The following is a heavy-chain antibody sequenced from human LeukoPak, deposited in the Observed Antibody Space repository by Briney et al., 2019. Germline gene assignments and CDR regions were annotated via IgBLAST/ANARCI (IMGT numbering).Heavy chain of an antibody. CDR1: GYTFNDYG. D-gene: IGHD2-15*01. Sequence: GASVKVSCKASGYTFNDYGISWERQAPGRGLEWMGWISPYNGDTNYAQNSQGRVTMTTDTSTNTVYMELGSLRSDDTALYYCARDHGGSAASDCFDYWGQGTLVTVSS. V-gene: IGHV1-18*01. J-gene: IGHJ4*02. CDR2: ISPYNGDT. CDR3: ARDHGGSAASDCFDY.